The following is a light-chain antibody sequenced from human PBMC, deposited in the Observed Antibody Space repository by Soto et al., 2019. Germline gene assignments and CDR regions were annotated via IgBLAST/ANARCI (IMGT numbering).Light chain of an antibody. CDR1: SSDIGGYNS. J-gene: IGLJ1*01. CDR3: SSYTSSSPYV. CDR2: EVS. V-gene: IGLV2-14*01. Sequence: QSVLTQPASVSGSPGQSITISCTGASSDIGGYNSVSWYQQHPGKAPKLMIYEVSNRPSGVSNRFSGSKSGNTASLTISGLQAEDEADYYCSSYTSSSPYVFGTGTNVTVL.